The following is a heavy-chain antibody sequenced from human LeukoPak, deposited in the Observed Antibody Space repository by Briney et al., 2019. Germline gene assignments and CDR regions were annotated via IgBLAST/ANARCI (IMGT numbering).Heavy chain of an antibody. CDR1: EFTFSSYT. D-gene: IGHD3-10*01. Sequence: GGSLRLSCAASEFTFSSYTMSWVRQAPGKGLEWVSAISAGGAGTYYADSVKGRFTISRDNSKNTLYLQMNSLRADDTAVYYCANEDHRGSDPPWFDPWGQGTLVTVSS. CDR3: ANEDHRGSDPPWFDP. V-gene: IGHV3-23*01. J-gene: IGHJ5*02. CDR2: ISAGGAGT.